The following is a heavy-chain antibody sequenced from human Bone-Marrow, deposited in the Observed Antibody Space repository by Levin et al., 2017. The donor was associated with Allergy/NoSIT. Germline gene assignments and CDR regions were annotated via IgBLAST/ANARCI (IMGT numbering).Heavy chain of an antibody. J-gene: IGHJ5*02. D-gene: IGHD3-3*01. CDR1: GGALSGTY. CDR3: ARGAEGDDGITTSDWFDP. Sequence: GSLRLSCAVYGGALSGTYWNWIRQPPGKGLEWIGEISSGGLTKYNPSLKSRVTISVDTSKNQFSLKLRPVIAADTAVYFCARGAEGDDGITTSDWFDPWGQGTLVTVSS. CDR2: ISSGGLT. V-gene: IGHV4-34*01.